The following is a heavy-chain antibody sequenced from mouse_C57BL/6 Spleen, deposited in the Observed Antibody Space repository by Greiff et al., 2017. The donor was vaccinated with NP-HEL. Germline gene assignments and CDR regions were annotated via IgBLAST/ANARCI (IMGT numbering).Heavy chain of an antibody. CDR3: AREGKSYYDYDEALAY. CDR2: IYPGSGST. J-gene: IGHJ3*01. CDR1: GYTFTSYW. Sequence: QVQLQQPGAELVKPGASVKMSCKASGYTFTSYWITWVKQRPGQGLEWIGDIYPGSGSTNYNEKFKSKATLTVDTSSSTAYMQLSSLTSEDSAVYYWAREGKSYYDYDEALAYWGQGTLVTVSA. D-gene: IGHD2-4*01. V-gene: IGHV1-55*01.